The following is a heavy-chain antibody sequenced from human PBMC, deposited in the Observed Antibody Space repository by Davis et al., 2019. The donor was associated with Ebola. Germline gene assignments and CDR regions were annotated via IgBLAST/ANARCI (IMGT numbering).Heavy chain of an antibody. CDR3: ARRGGSSSRHYYYYYMDV. V-gene: IGHV4-4*07. CDR1: GGSISSYY. J-gene: IGHJ6*03. Sequence: PSETLSLTCTVSGGSISSYYWSWIRQPAGKGLEWIGRIYTSGSTNYNPSLKSRVTMSVDTSKNQFSLKLSSVTAADTAVYYCARRGGSSSRHYYYYYMDVWGKGTTVTVSS. CDR2: IYTSGST. D-gene: IGHD6-6*01.